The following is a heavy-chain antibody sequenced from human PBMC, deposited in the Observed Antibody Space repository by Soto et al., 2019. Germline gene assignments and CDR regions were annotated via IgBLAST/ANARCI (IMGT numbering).Heavy chain of an antibody. J-gene: IGHJ4*02. CDR3: ARDGEGY. Sequence: QVQLVESGGGVVQPGRSLRLSCAASGFTFSSYGMHWVRQAPGKGLEWVAVIWYDGSNKYYADSVKGRFTISRDNSKNTQYLQMNSLRVEDTAVYYCARDGEGYWGQGTLVTVSS. CDR2: IWYDGSNK. V-gene: IGHV3-33*01. D-gene: IGHD2-15*01. CDR1: GFTFSSYG.